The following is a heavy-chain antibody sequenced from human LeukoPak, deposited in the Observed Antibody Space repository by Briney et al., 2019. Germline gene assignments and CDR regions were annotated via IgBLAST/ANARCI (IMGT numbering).Heavy chain of an antibody. CDR3: AGSIPAAGYYFDY. V-gene: IGHV1-46*01. CDR1: GGTFSSYA. CDR2: INPSDGTT. Sequence: ASVKVSCKASGGTFSSYAISWVRQAPGQGLEWMGIINPSDGTTNYAQNFQGRVTVTRDTSTSTVYMELNSLRSEDTAVYYCAGSIPAAGYYFDYWGQGTLVTVSS. D-gene: IGHD6-13*01. J-gene: IGHJ4*02.